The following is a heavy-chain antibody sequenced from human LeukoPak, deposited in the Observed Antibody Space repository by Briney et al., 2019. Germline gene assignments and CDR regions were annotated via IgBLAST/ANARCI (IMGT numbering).Heavy chain of an antibody. Sequence: NTSETLSLTCAVYGGSFSGYYWSWIRQPPGKGLEWIGEINHSGSTNYNPSLKSRVTISVDTSKNQFSLKLSSVTAADTAVYYCARQGYSSSWYDYWGQGTLVTVSS. D-gene: IGHD6-13*01. CDR3: ARQGYSSSWYDY. CDR1: GGSFSGYY. V-gene: IGHV4-34*01. CDR2: INHSGST. J-gene: IGHJ4*02.